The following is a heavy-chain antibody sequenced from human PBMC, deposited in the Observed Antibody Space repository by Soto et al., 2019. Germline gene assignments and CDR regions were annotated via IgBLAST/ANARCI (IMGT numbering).Heavy chain of an antibody. CDR1: GYSINSDYY. Sequence: PSETLSLTCAVSGYSINSDYYWGWIRQPPGKGLEWIGSVDHSGRTYYSPSLRSRLTIFIDTSKNQFSLRLTSVTAADTAMYFCAKKGYYPSGKIHLFDSWGPGTLITVSS. D-gene: IGHD3-10*01. CDR2: VDHSGRT. J-gene: IGHJ4*02. CDR3: AKKGYYPSGKIHLFDS. V-gene: IGHV4-38-2*01.